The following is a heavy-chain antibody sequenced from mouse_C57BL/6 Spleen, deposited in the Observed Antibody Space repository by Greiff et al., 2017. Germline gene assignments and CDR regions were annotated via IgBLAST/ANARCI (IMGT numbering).Heavy chain of an antibody. CDR1: GYTFTDYE. V-gene: IGHV1-15*01. D-gene: IGHD2-3*01. CDR2: IDPETGGT. Sequence: VQLQQSGAELVRPGASVTLSCKASGYTFTDYEMHWVKQTPVHGLEWIGAIDPETGGTAYNQKFKGKAILTADKSSSTAYMELRSLTSEDSAVYYCTRWLLLYYAMDYWGQGTSVTVSS. J-gene: IGHJ4*01. CDR3: TRWLLLYYAMDY.